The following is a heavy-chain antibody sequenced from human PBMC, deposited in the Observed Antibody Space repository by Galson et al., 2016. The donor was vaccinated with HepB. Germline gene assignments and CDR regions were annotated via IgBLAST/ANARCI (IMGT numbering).Heavy chain of an antibody. J-gene: IGHJ4*02. CDR1: GAAIDGGDYY. CDR2: VYRGRT. V-gene: IGHV4-39*01. CDR3: ARAGLLTKASFDY. D-gene: IGHD4-11*01. Sequence: SETLSLTCTVSGAAIDGGDYYWSWIRQSPGKGLEWIGTVYRGRTYYNPSLEGRVTIFVDMPTDLLSLKVTSLTAADTAVYYCARAGLLTKASFDYWGQGARVAVSS.